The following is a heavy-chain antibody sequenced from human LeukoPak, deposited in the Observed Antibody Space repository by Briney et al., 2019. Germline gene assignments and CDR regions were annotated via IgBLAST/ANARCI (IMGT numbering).Heavy chain of an antibody. D-gene: IGHD3-10*01. Sequence: PPGGSLRLSCAASGFTFSSSAVSWVRQAPGKGLEWLSTINGGGGATYYADSVTGRFTIPRDTSQNTLYLQMNSLKIEDTAVYYCAKANPTPRGVNFDYWGQGTLVTVSS. V-gene: IGHV3-23*01. J-gene: IGHJ4*02. CDR3: AKANPTPRGVNFDY. CDR2: INGGGGAT. CDR1: GFTFSSSA.